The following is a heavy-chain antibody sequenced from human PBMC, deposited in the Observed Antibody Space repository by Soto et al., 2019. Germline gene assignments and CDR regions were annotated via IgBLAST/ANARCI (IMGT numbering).Heavy chain of an antibody. CDR3: ARSPPLDIVVVPAAIRGYNWFDP. J-gene: IGHJ5*02. CDR1: GKSVSSDY. D-gene: IGHD2-2*01. Sequence: PSAALCLAGTVSGKSVSSDYWSWIRQPPGKGLEWIGYIYYSGSTNYNPSLKSRVTISVDTSKNQFSLKLSSVTAADTAVYYCARSPPLDIVVVPAAIRGYNWFDPWGQGTLVTVSS. V-gene: IGHV4-59*02. CDR2: IYYSGST.